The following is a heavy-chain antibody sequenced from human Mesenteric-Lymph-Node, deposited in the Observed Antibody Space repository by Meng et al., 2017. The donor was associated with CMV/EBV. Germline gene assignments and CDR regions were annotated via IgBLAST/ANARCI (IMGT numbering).Heavy chain of an antibody. CDR2: IYYSGNT. Sequence: ISSGGYYWNWIRQHPGKGLEWIGYIYYSGNTYYNPSLKSRLTISVDTSKNQFSLKLSSVTAADTAVYYCARGHVVVTAIESYWYFDLWGRGTLVTVSS. CDR1: ISSGGYY. J-gene: IGHJ2*01. V-gene: IGHV4-31*02. D-gene: IGHD2-21*02. CDR3: ARGHVVVTAIESYWYFDL.